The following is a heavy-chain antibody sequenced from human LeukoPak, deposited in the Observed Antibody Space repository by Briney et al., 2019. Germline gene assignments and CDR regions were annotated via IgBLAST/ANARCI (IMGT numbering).Heavy chain of an antibody. J-gene: IGHJ4*02. V-gene: IGHV4-59*01. CDR3: ARDRWRYDY. D-gene: IGHD5-24*01. CDR2: IHYSGST. Sequence: SETLSLTCTVSGGSISSYYWSWIRQPPGKGLEWIGYIHYSGSTNYNPSLKSRVTISVDTSKNQFSLKLSSVTAADTAVYYCARDRWRYDYWGQGTLVTVSS. CDR1: GGSISSYY.